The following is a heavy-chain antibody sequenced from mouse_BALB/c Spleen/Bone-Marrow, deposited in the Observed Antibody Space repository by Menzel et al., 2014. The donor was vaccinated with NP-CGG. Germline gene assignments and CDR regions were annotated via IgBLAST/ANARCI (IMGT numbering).Heavy chain of an antibody. J-gene: IGHJ4*01. CDR3: AREDITTVVEMDY. V-gene: IGHV1-9*01. CDR2: ILPGSGNT. D-gene: IGHD1-1*01. Sequence: QVQLQQSGAELMKPGASVKISCKATGYTFSSYWIEWVKQRPGHGLEWIGEILPGSGNTNYNEKFKGKATFTADTSSSTAYMQLSSLTSEDSAVYYCAREDITTVVEMDYWGQGTSVTVSS. CDR1: GYTFSSYW.